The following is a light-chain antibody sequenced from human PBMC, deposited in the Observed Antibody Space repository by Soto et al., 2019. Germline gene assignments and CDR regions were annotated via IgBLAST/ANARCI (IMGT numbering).Light chain of an antibody. Sequence: EVVVTQSPGTLSLSPGEGATLSCRASQSVSRYLAWYQQKPGQAPRLLIYGASNRATGIPDRFSGSGSGTDFTLTISRLEPEDFAVYLCQQYSSSPLSFGGGTKVEIK. J-gene: IGKJ4*01. CDR2: GAS. V-gene: IGKV3-20*01. CDR1: QSVSRY. CDR3: QQYSSSPLS.